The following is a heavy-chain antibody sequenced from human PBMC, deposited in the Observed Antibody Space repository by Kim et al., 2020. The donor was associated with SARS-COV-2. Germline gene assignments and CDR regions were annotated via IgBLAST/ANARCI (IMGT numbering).Heavy chain of an antibody. CDR1: GGSISSYY. J-gene: IGHJ6*01. CDR3: ARAGESGWFRVISGMDV. Sequence: SGTLSLTCTVSGGSISSYYWSWIRQPPGKGLEWIGYIYYSGSTNYNPSLKSRVTISVDTSKNQFSLKLSSVTAADTAVYYCARAGESGWFRVISGMDVWG. CDR2: IYYSGST. D-gene: IGHD3-10*01. V-gene: IGHV4-59*13.